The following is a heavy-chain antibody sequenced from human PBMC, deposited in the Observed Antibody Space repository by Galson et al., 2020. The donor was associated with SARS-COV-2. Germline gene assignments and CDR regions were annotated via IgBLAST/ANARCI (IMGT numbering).Heavy chain of an antibody. J-gene: IGHJ3*02. CDR1: GGTFSHYA. CDR2: IIPNFGVG. CDR3: AREEDYSVSGNDPFDI. Sequence: ASVKVSCKASGGTFSHYAIMWVRQAPGHGLEWMGGIIPNFGVGDYAQKFQGRVTMTTDVSTSTAYMELSSLTSEDTAVYFCAREEDYSVSGNDPFDIWGQGTMVTVFS. D-gene: IGHD1-26*01. V-gene: IGHV1-69*05.